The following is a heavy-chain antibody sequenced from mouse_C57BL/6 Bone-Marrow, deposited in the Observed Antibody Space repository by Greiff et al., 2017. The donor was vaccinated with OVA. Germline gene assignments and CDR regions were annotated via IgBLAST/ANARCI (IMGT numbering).Heavy chain of an antibody. CDR1: GYTFTSYW. CDR2: IDPSDSET. Sequence: VQLQESGAELVRPGSSVKLSCKASGYTFTSYWMHWVKQRPIQGLEWIGNIDPSDSETHYNQKFKDKATLTVDKSSSTAYMQLSSLTSEDSAVYYCARVRRAYYFDYWGQGTTLTVSS. D-gene: IGHD2-14*01. CDR3: ARVRRAYYFDY. J-gene: IGHJ2*01. V-gene: IGHV1-52*01.